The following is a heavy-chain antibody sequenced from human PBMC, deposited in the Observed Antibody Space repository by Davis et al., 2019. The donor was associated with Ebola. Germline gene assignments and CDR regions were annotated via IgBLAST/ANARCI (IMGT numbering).Heavy chain of an antibody. V-gene: IGHV1-2*02. Sequence: ASVKVSCKASGYTFIGYYIHWVRQAPGQGLEWMGWINPHGGGTKYAQRFQDRLNLTRGMSISTAYMDLSRLKSDDTAVYYCARGRSSSRWAFDIWGQRTMVTVSS. CDR3: ARGRSSSRWAFDI. CDR2: INPHGGGT. CDR1: GYTFIGYY. D-gene: IGHD6-13*01. J-gene: IGHJ3*02.